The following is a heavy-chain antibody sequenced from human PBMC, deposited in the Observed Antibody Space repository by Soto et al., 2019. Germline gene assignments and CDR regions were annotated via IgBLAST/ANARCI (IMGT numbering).Heavy chain of an antibody. Sequence: VGSLRLSCAASEFTLSNYWMHWVRQAPGKGLVWVSRINGDGSTTHYADSVKGRVIISRDNAKNTLYLQMNSLRAEDTAVYYCARVPGSYYSMDVWGQGTTVTVSS. CDR3: ARVPGSYYSMDV. V-gene: IGHV3-74*01. J-gene: IGHJ6*02. CDR1: EFTLSNYW. CDR2: INGDGSTT.